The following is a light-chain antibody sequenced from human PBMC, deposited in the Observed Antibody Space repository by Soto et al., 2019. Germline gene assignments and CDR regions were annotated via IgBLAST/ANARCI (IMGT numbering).Light chain of an antibody. CDR3: SSYTSRTTPV. V-gene: IGLV2-14*01. Sequence: QSDLTQPASVSGSPGQTITISCTGTSSDVGGYAYVSWYQQYPGKVPKLVISEVSNRPSGVSHRFSGSRSGNTASLTISGLQAEDEADYHCSSYTSRTTPVFGGGTKVTVL. CDR2: EVS. CDR1: SSDVGGYAY. J-gene: IGLJ2*01.